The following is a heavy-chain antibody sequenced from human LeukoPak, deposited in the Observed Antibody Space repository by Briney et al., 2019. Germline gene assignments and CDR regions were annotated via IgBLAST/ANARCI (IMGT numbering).Heavy chain of an antibody. CDR1: GFTFDSYG. D-gene: IGHD6-25*01. CDR2: ISGSGVYT. CDR3: AKGSGTAEDY. J-gene: IGHJ4*02. V-gene: IGHV3-23*01. Sequence: PGGTLRLSCAASGFTFDSYGMNWVRQAPGKGLEWVSGISGSGVYTYYADSVKGRFTISRDNSKNTLYLQMNSLRAEDTAVYYCAKGSGTAEDYWGQGTLVTVSS.